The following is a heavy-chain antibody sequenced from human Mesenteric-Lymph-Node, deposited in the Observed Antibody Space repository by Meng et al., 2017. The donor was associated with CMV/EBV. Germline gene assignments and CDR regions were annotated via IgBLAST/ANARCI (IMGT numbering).Heavy chain of an antibody. D-gene: IGHD2-2*01. CDR2: IYPGDSDT. Sequence: GGSLRLSCKGSGYSFTSYWIGWVRQMPGKGLEWMGIIYPGDSDTRYSPSFQGRVTISADKSISTAYLQWSSLKASDTAMYYCARPQVPAADYHFYGLDVWGQGTTVTVSS. CDR3: ARPQVPAADYHFYGLDV. V-gene: IGHV5-51*01. J-gene: IGHJ6*02. CDR1: GYSFTSYW.